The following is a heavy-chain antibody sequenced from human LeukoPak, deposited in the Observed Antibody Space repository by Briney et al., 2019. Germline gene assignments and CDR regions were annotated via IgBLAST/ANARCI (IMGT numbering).Heavy chain of an antibody. V-gene: IGHV3-13*01. D-gene: IGHD3-10*01. Sequence: GGSLRLSCAASGFTFSSYDMHWVRQATGKGLEWVSAIGTAGDTYYPGSVKGRFTISRENAKNSLYLQMNSLRAGDTAVYYCARDAGGHYYGSGQGAFDIWGQGTMVTVSS. J-gene: IGHJ3*02. CDR2: IGTAGDT. CDR3: ARDAGGHYYGSGQGAFDI. CDR1: GFTFSSYD.